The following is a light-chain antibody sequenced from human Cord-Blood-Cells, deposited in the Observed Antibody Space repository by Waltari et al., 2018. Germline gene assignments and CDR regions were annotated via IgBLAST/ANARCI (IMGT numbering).Light chain of an antibody. V-gene: IGLV1-40*01. J-gene: IGLJ1*01. Sequence: QSVLTQPPSVSGAPGQRVTISCTGSSPNIGAGYDVPWYQQLPGTAPKLLIYGNSNRPSGVPDRFSGSKSGTSASLAITGLQAEDEADYYCQSYDSSLSGSNYVFGTGTKVTVL. CDR2: GNS. CDR3: QSYDSSLSGSNYV. CDR1: SPNIGAGYD.